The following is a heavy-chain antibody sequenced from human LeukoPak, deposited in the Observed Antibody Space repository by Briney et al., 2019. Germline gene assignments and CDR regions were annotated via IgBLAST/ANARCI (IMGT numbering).Heavy chain of an antibody. D-gene: IGHD2-2*01. V-gene: IGHV1-8*03. CDR3: ARGLKQYQLLHGYYYYYMDV. CDR1: GYTFTSYD. J-gene: IGHJ6*03. CDR2: MNPNRGNT. Sequence: ASVKVSCKASGYTFTSYDINWVRQATGQGLEWMGWMNPNRGNTGYAQKFQGRVTITRNTSISTAYMELSSLRAEDTAVYYCARGLKQYQLLHGYYYYYMDVWSKGTTVTVSS.